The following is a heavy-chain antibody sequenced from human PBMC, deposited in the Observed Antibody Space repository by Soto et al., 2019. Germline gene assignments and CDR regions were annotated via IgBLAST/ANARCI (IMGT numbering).Heavy chain of an antibody. Sequence: QVQLVQSGAEVKKHGSSVKVSCKASGGTFSSYAISWVRQAPGQGLEWMGGISPIFGTANYAQKFQDRVTITADKSTSTAYMELSSMRSEDTAVYYCASGGSSWSEVWGQGTRVTDSS. J-gene: IGHJ4*02. CDR1: GGTFSSYA. V-gene: IGHV1-69*06. CDR2: ISPIFGTA. D-gene: IGHD6-13*01. CDR3: ASGGSSWSEV.